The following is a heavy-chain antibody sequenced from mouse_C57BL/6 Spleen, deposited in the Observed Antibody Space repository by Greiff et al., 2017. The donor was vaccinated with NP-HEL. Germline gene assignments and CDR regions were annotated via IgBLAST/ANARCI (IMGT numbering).Heavy chain of an antibody. D-gene: IGHD1-1*01. V-gene: IGHV1-82*01. Sequence: VQRVESGPELVKPGASVKISCKASGYAFSSSWMNWVKQRPGKGLEWIGRIYPGDGDTNYNGKFKGKATLTADKSSSTAYMQLSSLTSGDSAVYFCARWGGVAVAPFDYWGQGATLRVS. J-gene: IGHJ2*01. CDR3: ARWGGVAVAPFDY. CDR2: IYPGDGDT. CDR1: GYAFSSSW.